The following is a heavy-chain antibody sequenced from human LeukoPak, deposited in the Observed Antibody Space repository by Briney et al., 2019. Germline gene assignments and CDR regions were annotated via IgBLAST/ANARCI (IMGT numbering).Heavy chain of an antibody. Sequence: GGSLRLSCAASGFTFSSYSMNWVRQAPGKGLEWVSSISSSSSYIYYADSVKGRFTISRDNAKNSLYLQMNSLRAEDTAVYYCARSLGAPYLPFDYWGQGTLVTVSS. CDR2: ISSSSSYI. J-gene: IGHJ4*02. CDR3: ARSLGAPYLPFDY. CDR1: GFTFSSYS. D-gene: IGHD1-26*01. V-gene: IGHV3-21*01.